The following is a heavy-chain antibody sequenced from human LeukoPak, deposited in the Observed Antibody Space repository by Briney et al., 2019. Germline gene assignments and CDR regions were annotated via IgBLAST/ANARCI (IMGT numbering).Heavy chain of an antibody. V-gene: IGHV3-48*01. CDR2: ISSSSSSTI. D-gene: IGHD6-19*01. J-gene: IGHJ4*02. CDR3: AKESTAYSSGWDPALDY. CDR1: GLTFSSYS. Sequence: GGSLRLSCAASGLTFSSYSMNWVRQAPGKGLEWVSYISSSSSSTIYYADSVKGRFTISRDNAKNSLYLQMNSLRAEDTAVYYCAKESTAYSSGWDPALDYWGQGTLVTVSA.